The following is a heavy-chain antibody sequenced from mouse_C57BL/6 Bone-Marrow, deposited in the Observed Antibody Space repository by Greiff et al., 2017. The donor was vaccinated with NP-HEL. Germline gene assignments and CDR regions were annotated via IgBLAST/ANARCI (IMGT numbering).Heavy chain of an antibody. V-gene: IGHV5-16*01. CDR3: AREGLLLAMDY. CDR1: GFTFSDYY. J-gene: IGHJ4*01. CDR2: INYDGSST. D-gene: IGHD2-3*01. Sequence: EVKVVESEGGLVQPGSSMTLSCTASGFTFSDYYMAWVRQVPEKGLEWVANINYDGSSTYYLDSLKSRFIISRDNAKNILYLQMSSLKSEDTATYYCAREGLLLAMDYWGQGTSVTVSS.